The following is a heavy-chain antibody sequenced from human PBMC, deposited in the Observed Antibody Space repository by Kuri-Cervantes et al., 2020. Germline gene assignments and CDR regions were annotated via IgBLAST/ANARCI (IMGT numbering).Heavy chain of an antibody. CDR2: INSDGSST. D-gene: IGHD4-17*01. V-gene: IGHV3-74*01. Sequence: GGSLRLSCATSGFTFSSCSMNWVRQAPGKGLVWVSRINSDGSSTSYADSVKGRFTISRDNAKNTLYLQMNSLRAEDTAVYYCARGDYGDYGREGLTGYFQHWGQGTLVTVSS. CDR3: ARGDYGDYGREGLTGYFQH. CDR1: GFTFSSCS. J-gene: IGHJ1*01.